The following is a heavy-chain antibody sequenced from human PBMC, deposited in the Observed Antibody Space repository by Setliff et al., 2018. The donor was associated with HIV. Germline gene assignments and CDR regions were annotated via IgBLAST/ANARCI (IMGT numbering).Heavy chain of an antibody. CDR3: AKGHATSSWFTALLDY. CDR2: ISGSAGTT. V-gene: IGHV3-23*01. Sequence: GGSLRLSCAASGFTFSNYAMSWVRQPPGKGLEWVSGISGSAGTTYYADSVKGRFTISRDNSKNTLYLQMNSLRAEDTAVYSCAKGHATSSWFTALLDYWGQGAMVTVSS. D-gene: IGHD6-13*01. CDR1: GFTFSNYA. J-gene: IGHJ4*02.